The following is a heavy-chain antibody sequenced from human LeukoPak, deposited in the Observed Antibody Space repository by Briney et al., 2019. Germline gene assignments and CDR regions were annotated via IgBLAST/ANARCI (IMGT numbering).Heavy chain of an antibody. Sequence: ETLSLTCTVSGGSISSYYWSWIRQPPGKGLEWIGYIYYSGSTIYNPSLKSRVTISVDTSKNQFSLKLSSVTAADTAVYYCASHSSGWNYDAFDIWGQGTMVTVSS. CDR1: GGSISSYY. V-gene: IGHV4-59*01. CDR2: IYYSGST. CDR3: ASHSSGWNYDAFDI. D-gene: IGHD6-19*01. J-gene: IGHJ3*02.